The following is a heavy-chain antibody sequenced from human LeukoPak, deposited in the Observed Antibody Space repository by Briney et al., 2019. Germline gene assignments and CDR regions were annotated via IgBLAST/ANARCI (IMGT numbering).Heavy chain of an antibody. V-gene: IGHV4-34*01. CDR2: INHSGST. Sequence: SETLSLTCAVYGGSFSGYYWSWIRQPPGKGLEWIGEINHSGSTNYNPSLKSRVTISVDTSKNQFSLKLSSVTAADTAVYYCARVGRFTAAAGYWGQGTLVTVSS. D-gene: IGHD6-13*01. J-gene: IGHJ4*02. CDR3: ARVGRFTAAAGY. CDR1: GGSFSGYY.